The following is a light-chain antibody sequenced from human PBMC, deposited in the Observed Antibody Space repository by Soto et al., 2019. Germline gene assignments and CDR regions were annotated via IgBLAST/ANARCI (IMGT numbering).Light chain of an antibody. CDR1: QSVSSSY. V-gene: IGKV3-20*01. J-gene: IGKJ2*01. Sequence: EIVLTQSPGTLSLSPGERATLSCRASQSVSSSYLAWYQQRPGQAPRLLIYGASSRATGIPDRFSGSGSGTDFTLTIRRLEPEDFAVYYCEQYGSSPPYTVGQGTKLEIK. CDR3: EQYGSSPPYT. CDR2: GAS.